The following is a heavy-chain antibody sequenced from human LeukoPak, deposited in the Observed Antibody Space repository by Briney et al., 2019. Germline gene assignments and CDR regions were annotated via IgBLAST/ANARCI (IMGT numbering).Heavy chain of an antibody. Sequence: SGGSLRLSCAASGFTFSSYGMHWVRQAPGKGLEWVAFIRYDGSNRYYADSVKGRFTISRDNSKNTLYLQMNSLRAEDTAVYHCAKLDAIVGATTEDYWGQGTLVTVSS. D-gene: IGHD1-26*01. V-gene: IGHV3-30*02. J-gene: IGHJ4*02. CDR1: GFTFSSYG. CDR2: IRYDGSNR. CDR3: AKLDAIVGATTEDY.